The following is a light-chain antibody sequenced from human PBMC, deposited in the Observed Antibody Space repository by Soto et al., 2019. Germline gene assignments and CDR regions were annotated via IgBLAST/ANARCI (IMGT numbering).Light chain of an antibody. CDR1: SSNIGAGYD. Sequence: CVLTKPPSVSGAPGQRVAISCTWSSSNIGAGYDVHWYQQLPGTAPKLLIYGNSNRPSGVPDRFSGSKSGTSASLAITGLQAEDEADYYCQSYDSSLSVYVFGTGTKVTVL. CDR2: GNS. V-gene: IGLV1-40*01. J-gene: IGLJ1*01. CDR3: QSYDSSLSVYV.